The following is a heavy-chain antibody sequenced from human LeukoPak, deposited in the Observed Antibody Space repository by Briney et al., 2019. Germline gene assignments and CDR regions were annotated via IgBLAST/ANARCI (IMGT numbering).Heavy chain of an antibody. V-gene: IGHV3-7*01. CDR3: ARVYYGDYGYFDY. D-gene: IGHD4-17*01. CDR2: IKRDGSEK. J-gene: IGHJ4*02. CDR1: GFTFTNAW. Sequence: GGSLRLSCEASGFTFTNAWMNWVRQAPGKGLEWVADIKRDGSEKYYVDSVKGRFSISRDNAKNSLYLQMNSLRAEDTAVYYCARVYYGDYGYFDYWGQGTLVTVSS.